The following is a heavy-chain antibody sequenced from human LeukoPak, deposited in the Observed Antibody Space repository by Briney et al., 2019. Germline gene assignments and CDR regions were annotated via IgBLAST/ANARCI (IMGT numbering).Heavy chain of an antibody. CDR1: GFTFSSYA. Sequence: PGGSLRLSCAASGFTFSSYAMSWVRQAPGMGLEWVSTLSGTGGSTFYADSVKGRFTISRDNAKNSLYLQMNSLRAEDTAVYYCARVTPYSSWFPLDYWGQGTLVTVSS. D-gene: IGHD6-13*01. CDR3: ARVTPYSSWFPLDY. J-gene: IGHJ4*02. V-gene: IGHV3-23*01. CDR2: LSGTGGST.